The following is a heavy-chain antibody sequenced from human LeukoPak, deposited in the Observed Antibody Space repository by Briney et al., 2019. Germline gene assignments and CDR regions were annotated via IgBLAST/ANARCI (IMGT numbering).Heavy chain of an antibody. CDR2: ISYDGSNK. D-gene: IGHD3-16*02. V-gene: IGHV3-30*18. Sequence: GGSLRLSCAASGFTFSSYGMHWVRQAPGKGLGWVAVISYDGSNKYYADSVKGRFTISRDNSKNTLYLQMNSLRAEDTAVYYCAKAGGSYDYVWGSYRYFYYMDVWGKGTTVTISS. CDR1: GFTFSSYG. J-gene: IGHJ6*03. CDR3: AKAGGSYDYVWGSYRYFYYMDV.